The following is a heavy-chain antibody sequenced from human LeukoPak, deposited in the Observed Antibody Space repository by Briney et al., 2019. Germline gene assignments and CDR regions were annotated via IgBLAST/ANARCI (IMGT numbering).Heavy chain of an antibody. V-gene: IGHV1-69*13. CDR2: IIPIFGTA. D-gene: IGHD3-10*01. CDR1: GGTFSSYA. Sequence: ASVKVSCKASGGTFSSYASSWVRQAPGQGLEWMGGIIPIFGTANYAQKFQGRVTITADESTSTAYMELSSLRSEDTAVYYCARDNMVRGVITGDYYYYGMDVWGQGTTVTVSS. CDR3: ARDNMVRGVITGDYYYYGMDV. J-gene: IGHJ6*02.